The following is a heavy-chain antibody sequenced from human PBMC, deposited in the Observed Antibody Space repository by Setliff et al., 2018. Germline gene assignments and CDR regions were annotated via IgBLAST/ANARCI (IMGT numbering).Heavy chain of an antibody. CDR2: TNPGGGST. V-gene: IGHV1-46*01. J-gene: IGHJ4*02. D-gene: IGHD3-22*01. Sequence: ASVKVSCKASGYTFTNHYMHWVRQAPGQGLEWMGMTNPGGGSTTYAQKFQGRVTMTRDTSTSTVYMELSSLRTEDTAVYYCARGYYDSYARYYVVGDYWGQGTPVTVS. CDR1: GYTFTNHY. CDR3: ARGYYDSYARYYVVGDY.